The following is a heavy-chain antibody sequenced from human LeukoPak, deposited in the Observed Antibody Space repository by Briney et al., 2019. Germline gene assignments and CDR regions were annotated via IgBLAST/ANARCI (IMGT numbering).Heavy chain of an antibody. V-gene: IGHV4-39*01. CDR1: GGSISSSSYY. CDR3: ARITIFGVGNY. Sequence: SETLSLTCTVSGGSISSSSYYWGWIRQPPGKGLEWIGSIYYSGSTYYNPSLKSRVTITVDTSKNQFSLKLSSVTAADTAVYYCARITIFGVGNYWGQGTLVTVSS. D-gene: IGHD3-3*01. J-gene: IGHJ4*02. CDR2: IYYSGST.